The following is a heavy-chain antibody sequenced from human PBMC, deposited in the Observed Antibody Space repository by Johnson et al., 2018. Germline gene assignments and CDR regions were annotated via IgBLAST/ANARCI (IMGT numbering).Heavy chain of an antibody. D-gene: IGHD1-1*01. CDR1: GVTFSSYW. V-gene: IGHV3-7*01. J-gene: IGHJ3*02. CDR2: IKQDGSEK. CDR3: AERAFDI. Sequence: VQLVQSGGGVVQPGRSLRLSCAASGVTFSSYWMSWVRQAPGKGRERVANIKQDGSEKYYAASVKGRSTISRDNSKNPLYLQMTSLRAEDTAVYYCAERAFDIWGQGTMVTVAS.